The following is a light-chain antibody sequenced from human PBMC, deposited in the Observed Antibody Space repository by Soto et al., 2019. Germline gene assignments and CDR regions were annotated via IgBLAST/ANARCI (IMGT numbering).Light chain of an antibody. Sequence: EIVLTQSPATLSLSPGERATLSCRASQSVRSYLAWYQQKPGQAPRLLIYDASNRATGIPARFSGSGSGTDFTLTISSVEPEDFAVYYCQHRSSWLTFGQGTKVEIK. CDR1: QSVRSY. CDR3: QHRSSWLT. J-gene: IGKJ1*01. V-gene: IGKV3-11*01. CDR2: DAS.